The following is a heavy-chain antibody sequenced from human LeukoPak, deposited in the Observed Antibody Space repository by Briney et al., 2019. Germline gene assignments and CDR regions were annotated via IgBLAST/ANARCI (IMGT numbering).Heavy chain of an antibody. J-gene: IGHJ6*03. V-gene: IGHV1-69*05. D-gene: IGHD2-15*01. Sequence: GSSVKLSCKASGGTFSSYAISWVRQAPGQGLEWMGGIIPIFGTANYAQKFQGRVTITTDESTSTAYMELSSLRSEDTAVYYCARSVSGAVAATRYYYYYMDVWGKGTTVTVSS. CDR1: GGTFSSYA. CDR2: IIPIFGTA. CDR3: ARSVSGAVAATRYYYYYMDV.